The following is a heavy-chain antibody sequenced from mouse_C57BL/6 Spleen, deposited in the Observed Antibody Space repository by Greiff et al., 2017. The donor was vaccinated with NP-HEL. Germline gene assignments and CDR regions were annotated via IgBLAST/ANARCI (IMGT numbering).Heavy chain of an antibody. J-gene: IGHJ2*01. V-gene: IGHV5-6*01. CDR1: GFTFSSYG. CDR3: ARQGYYDYDGYFDY. Sequence: EVKLVESGGDLVKPGGSLKLSCAASGFTFSSYGMSWVRQTPDKRLEWVATISSGGSYTYYPDSGKGRCTISRDNAKNTLYLQMSSLKSEDTAMYYCARQGYYDYDGYFDYWGQGTTLTVSS. D-gene: IGHD2-4*01. CDR2: ISSGGSYT.